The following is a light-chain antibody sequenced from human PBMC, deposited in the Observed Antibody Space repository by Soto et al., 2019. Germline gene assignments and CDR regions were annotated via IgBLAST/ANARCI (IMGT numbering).Light chain of an antibody. CDR1: SSDVGGYNY. CDR3: SSYTSSRKND. V-gene: IGLV2-14*01. Sequence: QSVLTQPASVSGSPGQSITISCTGTSSDVGGYNYVSWYQQHPGKAPKLMIYDVSNRPSGVSNRFSGSKSGNTASLTISGLQAEDEADYYCSSYTSSRKNDFGTGTKATVL. CDR2: DVS. J-gene: IGLJ1*01.